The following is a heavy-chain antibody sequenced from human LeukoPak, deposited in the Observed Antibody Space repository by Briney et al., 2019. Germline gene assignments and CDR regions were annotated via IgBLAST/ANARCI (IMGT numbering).Heavy chain of an antibody. Sequence: PSETLSLTCTVSGGSISSSSYYWGWIRQPPGKGLEWIGSIYYSGSTYYNPSLKSRVTISVDTSKNQFSLKLSSVTAADTAVYYCARDRRVVVPNLPTNNWFDPWGQGTLVTVSS. CDR2: IYYSGST. V-gene: IGHV4-39*07. CDR1: GGSISSSSYY. J-gene: IGHJ5*02. CDR3: ARDRRVVVPNLPTNNWFDP. D-gene: IGHD2-15*01.